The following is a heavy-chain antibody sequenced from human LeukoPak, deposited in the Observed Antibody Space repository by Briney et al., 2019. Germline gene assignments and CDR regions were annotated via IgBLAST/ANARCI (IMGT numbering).Heavy chain of an antibody. Sequence: GGSLRLSCAASGFTFSSYGMHWVRQAPGKGLEWVAFIRYDGSNKYYADSVKGRFTISRDNSKNTLYLQMNSLRAEDTAVYYCAKDRQRGGDGYNPADYWGQGTLVTVSS. CDR2: IRYDGSNK. CDR1: GFTFSSYG. J-gene: IGHJ4*02. D-gene: IGHD5-24*01. CDR3: AKDRQRGGDGYNPADY. V-gene: IGHV3-30*02.